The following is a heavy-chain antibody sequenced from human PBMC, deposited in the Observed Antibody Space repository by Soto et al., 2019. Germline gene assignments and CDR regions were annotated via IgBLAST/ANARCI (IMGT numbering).Heavy chain of an antibody. CDR3: ARVNWNLGYYGMDV. V-gene: IGHV6-1*01. D-gene: IGHD1-7*01. Sequence: SQTLSPTCAIAGDSVSSNSAAWNWFRQSPSRGLGWLGRTYYRSKWYNDYAVSVKSRITINPDTSKNQFSLQLNSVTPEDTAVYYCARVNWNLGYYGMDVWGQGTTVTVSS. J-gene: IGHJ6*02. CDR2: TYYRSKWYN. CDR1: GDSVSSNSAA.